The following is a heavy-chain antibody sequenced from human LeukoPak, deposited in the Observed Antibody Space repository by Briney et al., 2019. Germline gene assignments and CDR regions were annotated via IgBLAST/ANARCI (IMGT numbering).Heavy chain of an antibody. Sequence: PSETLSLTCAVYGGSFSGYYWTWIRQPPGKGLEWIGEINHGGSTNYNPSLKSRVTISRDTSKNQFSLKLMSVSAADTALYHCARSRRDLGSTSRGVIWFDPWGQGTLVTVSS. CDR1: GGSFSGYY. CDR3: ARSRRDLGSTSRGVIWFDP. V-gene: IGHV4-34*01. D-gene: IGHD3-10*01. CDR2: INHGGST. J-gene: IGHJ5*02.